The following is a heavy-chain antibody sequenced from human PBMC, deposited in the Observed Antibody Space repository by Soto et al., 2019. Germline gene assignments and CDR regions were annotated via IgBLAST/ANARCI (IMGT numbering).Heavy chain of an antibody. V-gene: IGHV3-23*01. D-gene: IGHD2-8*01. CDR1: GFSFSNDA. Sequence: AGGSLRLSCAASGFSFSNDAMSWFRQAPGKGLEWVSVVSSSGGHTYYADSVKGRFTVSRDNSKNTMYLQMNSLRADDTAFYYCTKGKSGILLTVYASFDSWGQGTLVTVSS. CDR2: VSSSGGHT. J-gene: IGHJ4*02. CDR3: TKGKSGILLTVYASFDS.